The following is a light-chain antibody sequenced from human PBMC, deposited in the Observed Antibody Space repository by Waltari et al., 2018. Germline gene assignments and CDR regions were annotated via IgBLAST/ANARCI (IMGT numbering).Light chain of an antibody. CDR2: GAS. V-gene: IGKV3-15*01. Sequence: EIVMTQSPAPLSVSPGERAILSCRASQSVTTNLAWYQQKPGQAPRPLIYGASTRATDIPARFSGSGSGTEFTLTISSLQSEDFAVYYCHQYNDGPPFNFGQGTKLEIK. J-gene: IGKJ2*01. CDR1: QSVTTN. CDR3: HQYNDGPPFN.